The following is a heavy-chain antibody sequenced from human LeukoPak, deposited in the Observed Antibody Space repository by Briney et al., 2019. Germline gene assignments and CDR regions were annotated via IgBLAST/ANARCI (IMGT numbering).Heavy chain of an antibody. CDR1: GFTFSSYA. D-gene: IGHD3-3*01. J-gene: IGHJ4*02. CDR3: XKGSLFGVVXIXXFGX. Sequence: GGSLRLSCAASGFTFSSYAMSWVRQAPGKGLEWVSAISGSGGSTYYADSVKGRFTISRDNSKNTLYLQMNSLRAEDTAVYYCXKGSLFGVVXIXXFGXWXQGTL. V-gene: IGHV3-23*01. CDR2: ISGSGGST.